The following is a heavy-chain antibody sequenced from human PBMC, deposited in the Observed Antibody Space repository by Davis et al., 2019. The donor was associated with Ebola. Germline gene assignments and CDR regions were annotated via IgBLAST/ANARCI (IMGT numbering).Heavy chain of an antibody. CDR3: AREGGRWMTSDYFDY. Sequence: PGGSLRLSCAASGFTFSSYGMHWVRQAPGKGLEWVAVISYDGSNKYYADSVKGRFTISRDNSKNTLYLQMNSLRAEDTAVYYCAREGGRWMTSDYFDYWGQGTLVTVSS. V-gene: IGHV3-30*03. J-gene: IGHJ4*02. CDR1: GFTFSSYG. D-gene: IGHD4-11*01. CDR2: ISYDGSNK.